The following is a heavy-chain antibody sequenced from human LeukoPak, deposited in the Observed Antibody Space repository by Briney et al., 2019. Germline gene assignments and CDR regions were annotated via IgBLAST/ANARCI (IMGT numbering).Heavy chain of an antibody. CDR2: MNPNSGNT. CDR3: ARAYDFWSGSYGMDV. V-gene: IGHV1-8*01. Sequence: ASVKVSCKASGYTFTSYDINWVRQATGQGLEWMGWMNPNSGNTGYAQKFQGRVTMTRNTSISTAYMELSSLRSEDTAVYYSARAYDFWSGSYGMDVWGQGTTVTVSS. J-gene: IGHJ6*02. CDR1: GYTFTSYD. D-gene: IGHD3-3*01.